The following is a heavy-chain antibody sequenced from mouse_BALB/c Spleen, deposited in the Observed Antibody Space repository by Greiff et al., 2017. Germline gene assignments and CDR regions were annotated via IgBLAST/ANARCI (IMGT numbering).Heavy chain of an antibody. Sequence: VHLVESGAELVRPGTSVKVSCKASGYAFTNYLIEWVKQRPGQGLEWIGVLNPGSGGTNYNEKFKGKATLTADKSSSTAYMQLSSLTSDDSAVYFCARANWAFDYWGQGTTLTVSS. J-gene: IGHJ2*01. CDR1: GYAFTNYL. CDR2: LNPGSGGT. CDR3: ARANWAFDY. V-gene: IGHV1-54*01. D-gene: IGHD4-1*01.